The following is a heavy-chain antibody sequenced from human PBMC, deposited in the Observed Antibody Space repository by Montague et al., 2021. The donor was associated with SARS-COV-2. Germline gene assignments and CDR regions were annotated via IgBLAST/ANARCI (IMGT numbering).Heavy chain of an antibody. CDR3: AREVDNYFGY. CDR2: TYYTSKWYN. J-gene: IGHJ4*02. Sequence: CAISGDSVSNNRAAWNWVRQSPSRGLEWLGRTYYTSKWYNDYALFVKSRITINPDTSKNQVSLRLNSVTPEDTAIYFCAREVDNYFGYWGPGILVAVSS. CDR1: GDSVSNNRAA. D-gene: IGHD3-9*01. V-gene: IGHV6-1*01.